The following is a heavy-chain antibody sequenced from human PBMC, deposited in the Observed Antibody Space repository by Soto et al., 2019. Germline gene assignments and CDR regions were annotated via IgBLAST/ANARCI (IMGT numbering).Heavy chain of an antibody. D-gene: IGHD5-12*01. Sequence: ASVKVSCKVSGYTLTELSMHWVRQAPGKGLEWMGGFDPEDGETIYAQKFQGRVTMTEDTSTDTAYMELSSLRSEDTAVYYCATFSGYDYGTLFGYWGQGTLVTVSS. CDR2: FDPEDGET. J-gene: IGHJ4*02. CDR3: ATFSGYDYGTLFGY. CDR1: GYTLTELS. V-gene: IGHV1-24*01.